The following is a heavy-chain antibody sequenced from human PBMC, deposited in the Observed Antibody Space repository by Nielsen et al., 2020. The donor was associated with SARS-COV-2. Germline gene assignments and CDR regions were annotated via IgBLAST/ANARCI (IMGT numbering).Heavy chain of an antibody. CDR2: IYTDGST. D-gene: IGHD7-27*01. CDR1: GFTISSSF. V-gene: IGHV3-66*01. CDR3: ARDNWGRMDV. Sequence: GESLKISCGASGFTISSSFMSWVRQAAGKGLDWVSVIYTDGSTSHADSVKGRFTIFRDNSKNTLYLQMNSLRAEDTAVYYCARDNWGRMDVWGQGTTVTVSS. J-gene: IGHJ6*02.